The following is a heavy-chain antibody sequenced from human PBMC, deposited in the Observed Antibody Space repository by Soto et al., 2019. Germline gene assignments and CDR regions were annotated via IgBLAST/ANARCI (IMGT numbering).Heavy chain of an antibody. CDR1: GYSISSGYY. J-gene: IGHJ5*02. CDR2: FYHGGST. D-gene: IGHD3-22*01. V-gene: IGHV4-38-2*01. CDR3: ARVGPWVPYYYDSSPYTFENWFDP. Sequence: SETLSLTCAVSGYSISSGYYWGWLRQPPGKGLEWIGSFYHGGSTYYNPSLNSRVTLSIDMTNNHVSLILNSVTAADTAVYYCARVGPWVPYYYDSSPYTFENWFDPWGQGTLVTVSS.